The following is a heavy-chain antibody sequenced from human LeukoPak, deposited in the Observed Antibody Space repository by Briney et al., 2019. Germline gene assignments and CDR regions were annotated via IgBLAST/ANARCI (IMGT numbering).Heavy chain of an antibody. D-gene: IGHD3-3*01. V-gene: IGHV3-9*03. J-gene: IGHJ4*02. Sequence: GRSLRLSCAASGFTFDDYAVHWVRQAPGKGLEWVSGISWNSGSIGYADSVKGRFTISRDNAKNSLYLQMNSLSAEDMALYYCAKGGAYYDFWSGYPDYFDYWGQGTLVTVSS. CDR1: GFTFDDYA. CDR2: ISWNSGSI. CDR3: AKGGAYYDFWSGYPDYFDY.